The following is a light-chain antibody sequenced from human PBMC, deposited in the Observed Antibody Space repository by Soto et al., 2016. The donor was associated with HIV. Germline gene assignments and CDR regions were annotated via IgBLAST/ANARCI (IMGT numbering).Light chain of an antibody. CDR2: KAS. J-gene: IGKJ1*01. CDR1: QSISTW. Sequence: DIQMTQIPSTLSASVGDRVTITCRARQSISTWLAWYQQKPGKAPKLLIYKASTLESGVPSRFSGSGSGTDFTLTISSLQPDDFATYHCQQYSSYSWTFGQGTKVEIK. CDR3: QQYSSYSWT. V-gene: IGKV1-5*03.